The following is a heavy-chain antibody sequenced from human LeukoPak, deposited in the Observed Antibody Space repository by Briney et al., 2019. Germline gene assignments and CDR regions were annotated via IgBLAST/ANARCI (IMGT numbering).Heavy chain of an antibody. CDR2: IYYSGST. CDR1: GGTISSSSYY. Sequence: SETLSLTCTASGGTISSSSYYWGWIRQPPGKGLEWIGSIYYSGSTYYNPSLKSRVTISVDTSKNQFSLRLSSVTAADTAVYYCARVGATPRYYNYYGMDVWGQGTTVTVSS. D-gene: IGHD1-26*01. CDR3: ARVGATPRYYNYYGMDV. J-gene: IGHJ6*02. V-gene: IGHV4-39*07.